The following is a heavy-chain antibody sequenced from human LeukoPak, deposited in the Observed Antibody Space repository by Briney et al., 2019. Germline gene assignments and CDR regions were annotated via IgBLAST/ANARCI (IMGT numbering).Heavy chain of an antibody. CDR2: IKRDGSEK. CDR3: ARLGPASSGWPESFDY. CDR1: GFTFNSYW. V-gene: IGHV3-7*03. D-gene: IGHD6-19*01. Sequence: GGSLRLSCAASGFTFNSYWMNWVRQAPGKGLEWVANIKRDGSEKYYVDSVKGRFTISRDNTKNSLDLQMNSLRVEDTAVYYCARLGPASSGWPESFDYWGQGTLVTVSS. J-gene: IGHJ4*02.